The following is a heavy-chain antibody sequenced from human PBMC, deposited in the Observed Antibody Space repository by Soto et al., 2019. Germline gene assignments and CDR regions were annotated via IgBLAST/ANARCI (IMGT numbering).Heavy chain of an antibody. V-gene: IGHV3-23*01. CDR3: AKIRLYSSSWYGLAFDI. J-gene: IGHJ3*02. CDR2: ISGSGGST. Sequence: GGSLRLSCAASGFTVSSSYAMSWVRQAPGKGLEWVSAISGSGGSTYYADSVKGRFTISRDDSKNTLYLQMNSLRAEDTAVYYCAKIRLYSSSWYGLAFDIWGQGTMVTVSS. CDR1: GFTVSSSYA. D-gene: IGHD6-13*01.